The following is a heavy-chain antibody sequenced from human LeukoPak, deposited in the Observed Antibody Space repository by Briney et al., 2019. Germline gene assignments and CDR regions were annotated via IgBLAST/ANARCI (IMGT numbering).Heavy chain of an antibody. CDR3: ARGYYDSRGYSNAFDI. V-gene: IGHV4-59*02. J-gene: IGHJ3*02. CDR1: GGSVSSSY. D-gene: IGHD3-22*01. CDR2: IHYKPNT. Sequence: SETLSLTCTVSGGSVSSSYWSWIRQPPAKRLEGRGFIHYKPNTNSNPTLQSRVTISLDTPKNQFYLYLNSVTAADTAVYYCARGYYDSRGYSNAFDIWGQGTMVIVSS.